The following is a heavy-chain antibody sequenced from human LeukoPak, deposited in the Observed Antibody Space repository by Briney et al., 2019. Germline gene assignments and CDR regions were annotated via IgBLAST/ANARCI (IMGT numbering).Heavy chain of an antibody. J-gene: IGHJ4*02. CDR2: INHSGST. CDR1: GGSFSGYY. D-gene: IGHD2-2*01. Sequence: SETLSLTCAVYGGSFSGYYWSWIRQPPGKGLEWIGEINHSGSTNYNPSLKSRVTISVDTSKNQFSLKLSSVTAADTAVYYCAGGYCSSTSCHRYFDYWGQGTLVTVSS. V-gene: IGHV4-34*01. CDR3: AGGYCSSTSCHRYFDY.